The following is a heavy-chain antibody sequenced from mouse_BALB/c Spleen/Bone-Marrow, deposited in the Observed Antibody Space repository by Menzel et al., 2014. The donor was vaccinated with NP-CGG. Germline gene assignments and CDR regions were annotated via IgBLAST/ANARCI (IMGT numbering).Heavy chain of an antibody. J-gene: IGHJ2*01. CDR1: GYTFTDYT. V-gene: IGHV1-18*01. Sequence: EVQLVESGPELEKPGASEKISCKTSGYTFTDYTMHWEKQSHGKSLEWIGHINPNIGGTNYNQKFKGKATLTLDKTSRTAYMELRSLTSEDSAVYYFTRSRYGDYWGQCTTLTGSS. D-gene: IGHD2-14*01. CDR3: TRSRYGDY. CDR2: INPNIGGT.